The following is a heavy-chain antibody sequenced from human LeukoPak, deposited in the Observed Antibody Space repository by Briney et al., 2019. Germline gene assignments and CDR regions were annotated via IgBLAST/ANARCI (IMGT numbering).Heavy chain of an antibody. CDR2: IYNGVST. D-gene: IGHD3-22*01. Sequence: SGPTLVKPSETLSLTCTVSGASVSSASYWSWIRQPPGKGVEWIAHIYNGVSTNYNPSLKSRVTISVDTSKNQFSLKLSSVTAADTAVYYCARATWLPVGLYYYDSSGYYYYFDYWGQGTLVTVSS. V-gene: IGHV4-61*01. J-gene: IGHJ4*02. CDR1: GASVSSASY. CDR3: ARATWLPVGLYYYDSSGYYYYFDY.